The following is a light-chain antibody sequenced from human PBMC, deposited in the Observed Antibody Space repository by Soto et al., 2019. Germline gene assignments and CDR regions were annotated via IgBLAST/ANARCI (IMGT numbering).Light chain of an antibody. CDR1: SSDVGRYNY. Sequence: GASSDVGRYNYVSWYQQYPGKAPKLMIYEISNRPSGVSIRFSGSKSGNTASLTISGLQAEDEADYYCTSYTSSNTYVFGGGTKVTVL. J-gene: IGLJ1*01. CDR3: TSYTSSNTYV. CDR2: EIS. V-gene: IGLV2-14*01.